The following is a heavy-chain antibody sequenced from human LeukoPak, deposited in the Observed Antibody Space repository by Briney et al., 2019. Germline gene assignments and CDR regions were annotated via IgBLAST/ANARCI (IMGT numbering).Heavy chain of an antibody. CDR2: ISAYNGNT. D-gene: IGHD6-6*01. J-gene: IGHJ5*02. Sequence: ASVKVSCKASGGTFSSYGISWVRQAPGQGLEWMGWISAYNGNTNYAQKLQGRVTITRNTSISTAYMELSSLRSEDTAVYYCARFSSIAARHWFDPWGQGTLVTVSS. CDR3: ARFSSIAARHWFDP. CDR1: GGTFSSYG. V-gene: IGHV1-18*01.